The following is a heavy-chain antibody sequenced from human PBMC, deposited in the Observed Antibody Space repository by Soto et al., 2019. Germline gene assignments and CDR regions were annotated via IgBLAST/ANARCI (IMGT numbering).Heavy chain of an antibody. CDR3: VKDWTGNKCPCLDV. CDR1: GFTFNAHA. Sequence: EVEVLESGGGLQQPGGSLRLSCVASGFTFNAHAMTWVRQGPGVGLEWTSSISGDGKSTYYAGSVKGRFTVSRDNSKNTLTLEMNSLIVEDTATYYCVKDWTGNKCPCLDVWGQGTTVTVSS. D-gene: IGHD3-9*01. CDR2: ISGDGKST. J-gene: IGHJ6*02. V-gene: IGHV3-23*01.